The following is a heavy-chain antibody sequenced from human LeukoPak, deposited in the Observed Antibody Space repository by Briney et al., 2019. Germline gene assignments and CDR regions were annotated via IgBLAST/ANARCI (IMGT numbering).Heavy chain of an antibody. CDR2: INPNSGGT. CDR1: GYTFSGYY. CDR3: ARVVVRDANNYKDY. J-gene: IGHJ4*02. Sequence: ASVKVSCKASGYTFSGYYVHWVRQAPGQGLEWVGCINPNSGGTKYAQKFQGRVTMTRDTAISTASMEVSRLRSDDTAVYYCARVVVRDANNYKDYWGQGTLVTVSS. D-gene: IGHD5-24*01. V-gene: IGHV1-2*02.